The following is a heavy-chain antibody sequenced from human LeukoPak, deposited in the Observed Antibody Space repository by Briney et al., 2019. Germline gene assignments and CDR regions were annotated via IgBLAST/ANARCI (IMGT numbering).Heavy chain of an antibody. Sequence: SVKVSCKASGGTFSSYAISWVRQAPGQGLEWMGGIIPIFGTVNYAQKFQGRVTITADKSTSTAYMELSSLRSEDTAVYYCARSTVRPYYDFWSGYHLDYWGQGTLVTVSS. CDR2: IIPIFGTV. V-gene: IGHV1-69*06. J-gene: IGHJ4*02. CDR1: GGTFSSYA. CDR3: ARSTVRPYYDFWSGYHLDY. D-gene: IGHD3-3*01.